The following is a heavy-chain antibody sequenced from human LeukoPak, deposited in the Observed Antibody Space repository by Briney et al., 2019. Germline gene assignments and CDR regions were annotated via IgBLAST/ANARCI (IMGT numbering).Heavy chain of an antibody. D-gene: IGHD3-9*01. J-gene: IGHJ6*02. CDR1: GFTFSSYA. V-gene: IGHV3-9*01. Sequence: PGGSLRLSCAASGFTFSSYAMHWVRQAPGKGLEWVSGISWNSGSIVYADSVKGRFTISRGNAKNSLYLQMNSLRAEDTALYYCAKSGRTYYDILTGYYTPTHYYGMDVWGQGTTVTVSS. CDR2: ISWNSGSI. CDR3: AKSGRTYYDILTGYYTPTHYYGMDV.